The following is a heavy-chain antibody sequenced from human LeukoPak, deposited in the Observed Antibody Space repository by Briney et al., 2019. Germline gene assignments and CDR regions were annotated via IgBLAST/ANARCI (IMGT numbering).Heavy chain of an antibody. CDR1: GFTFSSYW. CDR2: SNSDGSDT. CDR3: ARVKLEYYSDY. Sequence: GGSLSLSCAASGFTFSSYWMHWVRQAPGKGLVWVSRSNSDGSDTIYADSAKGRFTISRDNGKNTLYLQMNSLRAEDTAVYFCARVKLEYYSDYWGQGNLVTVSS. D-gene: IGHD1-1*01. J-gene: IGHJ4*02. V-gene: IGHV3-74*01.